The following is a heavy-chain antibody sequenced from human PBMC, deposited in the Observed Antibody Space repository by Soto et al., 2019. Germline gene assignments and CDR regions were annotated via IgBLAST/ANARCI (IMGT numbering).Heavy chain of an antibody. D-gene: IGHD3-3*01. CDR3: ARRAGLRFLEWAPPRGYGMDV. CDR2: IIPIFGTA. V-gene: IGHV1-69*13. J-gene: IGHJ6*02. Sequence: SVKVSCKASGGTFSSYAISWVRQAPGQGLEWMGGIIPIFGTANYAQKFQGRVTITADESTSKAYMELSSLRSEDTAVYYCARRAGLRFLEWAPPRGYGMDVWGQGTTVTVSS. CDR1: GGTFSSYA.